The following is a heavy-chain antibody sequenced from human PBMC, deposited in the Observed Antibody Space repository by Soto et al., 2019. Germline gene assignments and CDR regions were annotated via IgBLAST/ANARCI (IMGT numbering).Heavy chain of an antibody. Sequence: GGSLRLPCAASGFTFSNAWMSWVRQAPGKGLEWVGRIKSKTEGGKTDYAAPVNGRFTISRDESKNTLFLHMNSPKTENRVVYYCTTGHPFYKNWGQGTLVTVSS. CDR3: TTGHPFYKN. J-gene: IGHJ4*02. V-gene: IGHV3-15*01. CDR1: GFTFSNAW. D-gene: IGHD3-10*01. CDR2: IKSKTEGGKT.